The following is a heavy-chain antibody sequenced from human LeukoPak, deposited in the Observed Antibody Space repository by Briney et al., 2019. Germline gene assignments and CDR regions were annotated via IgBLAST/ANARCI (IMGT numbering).Heavy chain of an antibody. CDR1: GYSFSGYY. V-gene: IGHV1-2*02. CDR3: ARGHIAVAGKGNWFDP. J-gene: IGHJ5*02. Sequence: ASVKVSCKASGYSFSGYYMHWVRQAPGQGLEWMGWINPNSGGTNYAQKFQGRVTMTRDTSISTAYMELSRLRSDDTAVYYCARGHIAVAGKGNWFDPWGQGTLVTVSS. CDR2: INPNSGGT. D-gene: IGHD6-19*01.